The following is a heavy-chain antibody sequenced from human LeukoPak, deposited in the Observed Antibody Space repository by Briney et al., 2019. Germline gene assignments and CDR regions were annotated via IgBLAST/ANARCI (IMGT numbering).Heavy chain of an antibody. D-gene: IGHD3-16*01. CDR2: INNDGSST. J-gene: IGHJ4*02. V-gene: IGHV3-74*01. CDR3: VRDNGGEHL. Sequence: GGSLRLSCAASGYTFGSYWMYWVRQAPGKGLVWVSRINNDGSSTIYADSVKGRFTISRDNAKNTLYLQMNSLRDDDTAVYYCVRDNGGEHLWGQGTVVTVSS. CDR1: GYTFGSYW.